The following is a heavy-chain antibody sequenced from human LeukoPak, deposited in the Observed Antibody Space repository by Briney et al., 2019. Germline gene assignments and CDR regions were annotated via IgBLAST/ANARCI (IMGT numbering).Heavy chain of an antibody. V-gene: IGHV3-30-3*01. D-gene: IGHD1-26*01. CDR3: ARDLAIRGELLYYYYGMDV. J-gene: IGHJ6*02. CDR2: ISYDGSNK. Sequence: GRSLRLSCAASGFTFSSYAMHWVRQAPGKGLEWVAVISYDGSNKYYADSVKGRFTISRDNSKNTLYLQMNSLRAEDTAVYYYARDLAIRGELLYYYYGMDVWGQGTTVTVSS. CDR1: GFTFSSYA.